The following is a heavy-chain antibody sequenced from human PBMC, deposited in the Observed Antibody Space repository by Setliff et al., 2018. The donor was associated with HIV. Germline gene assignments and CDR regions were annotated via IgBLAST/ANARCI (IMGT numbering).Heavy chain of an antibody. CDR1: GDSIKDYY. D-gene: IGHD3-10*01. J-gene: IGHJ3*01. V-gene: IGHV4-59*01. CDR3: ARGAGAFGAKLDS. CDR2: MSFSANS. Sequence: SETLSLTCNVSGDSIKDYYWSWIRQPPGKGLEWLGYMSFSANSNYNPSLKNRITISIDTSKNQFSLRLKSVTAADAAIYYCARGAGAFGAKLDSWGQGTMVTVSS.